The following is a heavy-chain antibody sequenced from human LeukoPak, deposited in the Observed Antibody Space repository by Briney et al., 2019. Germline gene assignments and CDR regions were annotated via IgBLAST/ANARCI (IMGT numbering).Heavy chain of an antibody. D-gene: IGHD2-15*01. Sequence: ASVKVSCKASGYTFTGYYMHWVRQAPGQGLEWMGWISAYNGNTNYAQKLQGRVTMTTDTSTSTAYMELRSLRSDDTAVYYCARDPPCSGGSCSYYYYYYGMDVWGQGTTVTVSS. CDR1: GYTFTGYY. CDR3: ARDPPCSGGSCSYYYYYYGMDV. CDR2: ISAYNGNT. J-gene: IGHJ6*02. V-gene: IGHV1-18*04.